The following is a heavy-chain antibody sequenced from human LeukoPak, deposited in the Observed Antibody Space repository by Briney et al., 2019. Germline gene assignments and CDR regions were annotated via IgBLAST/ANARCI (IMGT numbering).Heavy chain of an antibody. CDR3: ARGERYCSSTSCYAKCFDP. CDR2: IYYSGST. D-gene: IGHD2-2*01. V-gene: IGHV4-30-4*01. J-gene: IGHJ5*02. Sequence: SQTLSLTCTVSGGSISSGDDYWSWIRQPPGKGLEWIGYIYYSGSTYYIPSLKSRVTMSVDTSKNQFSLKLSSVTAADTAVYYCARGERYCSSTSCYAKCFDPWGQGTLVTVSS. CDR1: GGSISSGDDY.